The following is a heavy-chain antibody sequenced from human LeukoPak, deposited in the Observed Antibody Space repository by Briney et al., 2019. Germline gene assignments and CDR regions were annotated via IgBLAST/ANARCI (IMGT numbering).Heavy chain of an antibody. Sequence: ASVKVSCKASGYTFTGYYMHWVRQAPGQGLEWMGWINPNSGGTNYAQKFQGRVTMTRDTSISTAYMELSRLRSDDTAVYYCARVAVAGFAYNWFDPWAQGTLVTVSS. CDR2: INPNSGGT. J-gene: IGHJ5*02. CDR1: GYTFTGYY. V-gene: IGHV1-2*02. D-gene: IGHD6-19*01. CDR3: ARVAVAGFAYNWFDP.